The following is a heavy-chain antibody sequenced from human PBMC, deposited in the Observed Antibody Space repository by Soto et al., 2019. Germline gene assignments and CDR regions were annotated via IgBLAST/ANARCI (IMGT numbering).Heavy chain of an antibody. CDR2: IYYSGST. CDR1: GGSISSGGYY. Sequence: SETLNLTCTVSGGSISSGGYYWSWIRQHPGKGLEWIGYIYYSGSTYYNPSLKSRVTISVDTSKNQVSLHLISVTAADTAVYNCARSFGVASVGHFDYGGQETLDTASS. D-gene: IGHD6-25*01. CDR3: ARSFGVASVGHFDY. J-gene: IGHJ4*02. V-gene: IGHV4-31*03.